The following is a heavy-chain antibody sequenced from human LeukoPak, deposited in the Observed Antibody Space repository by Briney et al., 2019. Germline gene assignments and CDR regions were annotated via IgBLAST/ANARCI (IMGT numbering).Heavy chain of an antibody. CDR3: ARTKPQQFDILS. D-gene: IGHD3-9*01. J-gene: IGHJ4*02. Sequence: PGGSLRLSCAASGFTLSSYDMNWVRQAPGKGLEWVSGISGSGGSTYSVDSVKGRFTVSRDNSKNTLYLQMNSLRAEDTAVYYCARTKPQQFDILSWGQGTLVTVSS. CDR1: GFTLSSYD. V-gene: IGHV3-23*01. CDR2: ISGSGGST.